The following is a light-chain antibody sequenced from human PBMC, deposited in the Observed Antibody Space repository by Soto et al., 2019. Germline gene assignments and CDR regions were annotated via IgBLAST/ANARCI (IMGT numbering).Light chain of an antibody. J-gene: IGKJ5*01. CDR3: QQLNTFPIT. Sequence: VVLTKSPGTLSLSHGDKATLYCMASQSVSSSQLAWYQQKPGQAPRLLMYGASSRATGIPDRLSGSGSGTDFTLTISRLEPEDFATYYCQQLNTFPITVGQGTRLDI. V-gene: IGKV3-20*01. CDR1: QSVSSSQ. CDR2: GAS.